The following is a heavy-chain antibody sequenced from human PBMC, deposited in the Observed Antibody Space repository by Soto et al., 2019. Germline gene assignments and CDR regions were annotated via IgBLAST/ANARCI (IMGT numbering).Heavy chain of an antibody. CDR2: IYSGGST. CDR3: ASSQGPGYFDY. Sequence: PGGSLRLSCAASGFTVSSNDMSRVRQAPGKGLEWVSVIYSGGSTYYADSVKGRFTISRDNSKNTLYLQMNSLRAEDTAVYYCASSQGPGYFDYWGQGTLVTVSS. J-gene: IGHJ4*02. V-gene: IGHV3-53*01. CDR1: GFTVSSND.